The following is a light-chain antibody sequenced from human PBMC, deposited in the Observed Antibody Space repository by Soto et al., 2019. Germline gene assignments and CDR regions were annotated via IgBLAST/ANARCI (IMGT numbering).Light chain of an antibody. CDR2: EAS. V-gene: IGKV1-33*01. CDR1: QDITNY. Sequence: DIQMTQSPSSLSASVGDRVTITCQASQDITNYLNWYQQKPGKAPKLLIYEASSLETGVPSRFSGGGSGAHFSFTISSLQPEDFATCYCQQYVNLPLTFGGGTKVDIK. CDR3: QQYVNLPLT. J-gene: IGKJ4*01.